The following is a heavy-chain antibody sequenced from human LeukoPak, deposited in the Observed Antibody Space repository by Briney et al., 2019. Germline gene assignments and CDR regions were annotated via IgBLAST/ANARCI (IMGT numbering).Heavy chain of an antibody. CDR3: ARGGCDFLPTFDP. CDR1: GGSVSSGSYY. CDR2: IYYSGST. J-gene: IGHJ5*02. D-gene: IGHD3-3*01. Sequence: TSETLSLTCTVSGGSVSSGSYYWSWIRQPPGKGLEWIGYIYYSGSTNYNPSLKSRVTISVDTSKNQFSLKLSSVTAADTAVYFCARGGCDFLPTFDPWGQGTLVTVSS. V-gene: IGHV4-61*01.